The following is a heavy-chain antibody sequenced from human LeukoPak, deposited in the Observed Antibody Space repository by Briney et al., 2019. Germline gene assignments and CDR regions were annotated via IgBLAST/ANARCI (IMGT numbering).Heavy chain of an antibody. CDR3: AKASVWTMVRVVSYFDE. CDR2: ISWNSGSI. CDR1: GFTFDDYA. D-gene: IGHD3-10*01. Sequence: QPGGSLRLSCAASGFTFDDYAMHWVRQAPGKGLEWVSGISWNSGSIGYADSVKGRFTISRDNSKKTLDLQMHSLRAEDTAIYYCAKASVWTMVRVVSYFDEWGQGIQVTVSS. J-gene: IGHJ4*02. V-gene: IGHV3-9*01.